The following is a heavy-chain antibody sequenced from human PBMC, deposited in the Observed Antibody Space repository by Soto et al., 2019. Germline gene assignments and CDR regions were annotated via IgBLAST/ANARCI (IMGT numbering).Heavy chain of an antibody. J-gene: IGHJ6*02. V-gene: IGHV3-9*01. CDR2: ISWNSGSGSI. CDR1: GFTLDVYA. CDR3: VKDRGGFYGLDV. Sequence: GGSLRLSCVASGFTLDVYAMHWVRQHPGKGLEWLSTISWNSGSGSIHYADSVKGRFAISRDNAKNSVYLQMNSLRIEDTAVYYCVKDRGGFYGLDVWAKGQGSPSP.